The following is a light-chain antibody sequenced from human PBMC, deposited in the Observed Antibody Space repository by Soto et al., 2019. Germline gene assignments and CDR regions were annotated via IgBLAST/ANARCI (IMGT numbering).Light chain of an antibody. J-gene: IGLJ3*02. CDR3: QTWGTGIWV. CDR2: LNSDGSH. Sequence: QPVLTQSPSASASLGASVKLTCTLSSGHSSYAIAWHQQQPEKGPRYLMKLNSDGSHSKGDGIPDRFSGSSSGAERYLTISSLQSEDEADYYCQTWGTGIWVFGGETNLTVL. V-gene: IGLV4-69*01. CDR1: SGHSSYA.